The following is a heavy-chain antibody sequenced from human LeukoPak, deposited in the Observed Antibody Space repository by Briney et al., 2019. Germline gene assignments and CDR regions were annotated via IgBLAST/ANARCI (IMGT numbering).Heavy chain of an antibody. D-gene: IGHD1-26*01. Sequence: GRSLRLSCAASGFTFSSYGMHWVRQAPGKGLEWVAVISYDGSNKYYADSVKGRFTISRDNSKNTLYLQMNSLRAEDTAVYYCVKWDSWIDYWGQGTLVTVSS. CDR2: ISYDGSNK. V-gene: IGHV3-30*18. J-gene: IGHJ4*02. CDR1: GFTFSSYG. CDR3: VKWDSWIDY.